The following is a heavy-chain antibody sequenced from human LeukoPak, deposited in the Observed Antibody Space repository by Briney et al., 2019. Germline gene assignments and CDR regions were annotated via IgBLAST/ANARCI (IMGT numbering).Heavy chain of an antibody. CDR1: GGSISSGDYY. Sequence: PSETLSLTCTVSGGSISSGDYYWSWIRQPPGKGLEWIGYIYNSGSTDYNPSLKRRVTISADTSKNQFSLKLTSVTAADTAVYYCARDRELGSWGQGILVTVSS. CDR2: IYNSGST. D-gene: IGHD3-16*01. CDR3: ARDRELGS. J-gene: IGHJ5*02. V-gene: IGHV4-30-4*02.